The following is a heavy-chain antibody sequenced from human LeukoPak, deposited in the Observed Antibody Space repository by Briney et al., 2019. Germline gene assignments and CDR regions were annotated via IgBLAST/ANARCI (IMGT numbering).Heavy chain of an antibody. Sequence: ASVTVSCKASGYTFTGYYIHWVRQAPGQGLEWMRWIYPYSGDTNYAHNFKGRVTMTRDTSISTAYMDLSSLKSDDTAVYYCARDRNSRSSLDIWGQGTMLTVSS. J-gene: IGHJ3*02. CDR1: GYTFTGYY. CDR3: ARDRNSRSSLDI. V-gene: IGHV1-2*02. CDR2: IYPYSGDT. D-gene: IGHD6-6*01.